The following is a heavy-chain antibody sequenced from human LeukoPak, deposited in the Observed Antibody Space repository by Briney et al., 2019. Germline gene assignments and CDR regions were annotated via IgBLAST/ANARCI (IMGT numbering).Heavy chain of an antibody. CDR1: GFTFSSYW. CDR3: ARAPSEIGGYYPEYFRH. CDR2: IKSDGST. Sequence: GGSLRLSCAASGFTFSSYWMHWVRQAPGKGLVWVSRIKSDGSTRYADSVKGRFTISRDNAKNTVSLQMNSLRAEDTGVYYCARAPSEIGGYYPEYFRHWGQGTLVIVSS. D-gene: IGHD3-22*01. V-gene: IGHV3-74*01. J-gene: IGHJ1*01.